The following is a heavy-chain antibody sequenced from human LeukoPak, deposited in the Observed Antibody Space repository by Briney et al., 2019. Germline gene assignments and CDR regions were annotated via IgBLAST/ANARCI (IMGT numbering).Heavy chain of an antibody. J-gene: IGHJ3*02. Sequence: SETLSLTCTVSCGSISSYYWSWIRQPPGKGLEWIGYIYYSVSTNYNPSLKSRVTISVDTSKNQFSLKLTSVTAADTAVYYCAKSNGHGLIDIWGQGTLVTVSS. D-gene: IGHD2-8*01. CDR1: CGSISSYY. CDR2: IYYSVST. V-gene: IGHV4-59*01. CDR3: AKSNGHGLIDI.